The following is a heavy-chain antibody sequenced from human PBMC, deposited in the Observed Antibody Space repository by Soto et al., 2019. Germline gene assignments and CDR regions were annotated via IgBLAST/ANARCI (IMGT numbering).Heavy chain of an antibody. CDR3: AQGTAVARQHFAN. D-gene: IGHD6-19*01. CDR2: ISADGSDK. V-gene: IGHV3-30*18. J-gene: IGHJ4*02. CDR1: GFTFSDFG. Sequence: QVQLVESGGGVVQPERSLRLSCATSGFTFSDFGMHWVRQAPGKGLEWVAAISADGSDKYYPGSVQGRFTISRDNTKNALSLQMNSLRTGDTAIYYCAQGTAVARQHFANWSQGTLVTVSS.